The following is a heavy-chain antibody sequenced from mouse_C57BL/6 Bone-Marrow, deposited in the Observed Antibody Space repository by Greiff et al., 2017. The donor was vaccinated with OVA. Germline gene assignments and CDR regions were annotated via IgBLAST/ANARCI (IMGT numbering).Heavy chain of an antibody. CDR1: GYTFTDYY. V-gene: IGHV1-26*01. CDR2: INPNNGGT. CDR3: ARGDDYS. D-gene: IGHD2-4*01. J-gene: IGHJ2*01. Sequence: VQLQQSGPELVKPGASVKISCKASGYTFTDYYMNWVKQSHGKSLEWIGDINPNNGGTSYNQKFKGKATLTVDKSSSTAYMELRGLTSEDSAVYYCARGDDYSWGQGTTLTVSS.